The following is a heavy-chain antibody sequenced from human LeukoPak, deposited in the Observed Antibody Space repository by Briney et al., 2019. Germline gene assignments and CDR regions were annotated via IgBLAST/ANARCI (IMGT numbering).Heavy chain of an antibody. V-gene: IGHV4-31*03. Sequence: PSETLSLTCTVSGGSISSGGYYWSWIRQHPGKGLEWIGYIYYSGSTYYNPSLKSRVTISVDTSKNQFSLKLSSVTAADTAVYYCARDSDYGDSTWYFDLWGRGTLVTVSS. CDR3: ARDSDYGDSTWYFDL. D-gene: IGHD4-17*01. J-gene: IGHJ2*01. CDR2: IYYSGST. CDR1: GGSISSGGYY.